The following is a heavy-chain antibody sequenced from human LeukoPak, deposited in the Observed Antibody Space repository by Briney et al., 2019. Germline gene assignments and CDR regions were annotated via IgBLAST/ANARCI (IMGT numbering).Heavy chain of an antibody. CDR3: ARERDHGYSYGHVLDF. CDR2: VHSSVGT. J-gene: IGHJ4*02. V-gene: IGHV4-4*07. CDR1: GGSMNTYY. Sequence: PSETLSLTCTVSGGSMNTYYWTWLRQTAGGGLEWIGQVHSSVGTTYNPSLRSRVSLSLDTAKNDFSLRLASVTAADTAVYFCARERDHGYSYGHVLDFWGQGIPVTASP. D-gene: IGHD5-18*01.